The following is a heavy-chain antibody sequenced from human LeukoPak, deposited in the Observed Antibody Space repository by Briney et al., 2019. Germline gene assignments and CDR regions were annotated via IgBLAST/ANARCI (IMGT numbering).Heavy chain of an antibody. CDR3: AKARGSSVYEQFDY. CDR2: ISTSGRAT. J-gene: IGHJ4*02. D-gene: IGHD5/OR15-5a*01. CDR1: GFAFSTYA. V-gene: IGHV3-23*01. Sequence: TGGSLRLSCAASGFAFSTYATTWVHQAPEKGLQWVSTISTSGRATYYADSVEGRFTISRDNSKNTLYLQMNSLRADDTAVYYCAKARGSSVYEQFDYWGQGTQVTVSP.